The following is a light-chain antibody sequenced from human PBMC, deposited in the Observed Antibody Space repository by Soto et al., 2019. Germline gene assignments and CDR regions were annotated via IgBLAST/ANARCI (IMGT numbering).Light chain of an antibody. Sequence: QSVLTQPPSASVTPGQRVTISCSGSSSNIGPHTLNWYQQFPGTAPKHLIYNNNQRPSGVPDRFSGSKSGTSASLAISGLQSEDEADYYCAAWDDSLNGYVFGTGTKLTVL. CDR1: SSNIGPHT. CDR3: AAWDDSLNGYV. J-gene: IGLJ1*01. V-gene: IGLV1-44*01. CDR2: NNN.